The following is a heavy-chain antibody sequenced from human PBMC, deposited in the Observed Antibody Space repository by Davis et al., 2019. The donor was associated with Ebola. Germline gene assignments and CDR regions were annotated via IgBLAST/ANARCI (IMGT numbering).Heavy chain of an antibody. CDR1: GFTFSSYA. CDR3: ATRITDPPYYYYGLDV. J-gene: IGHJ6*02. Sequence: GESLKISCAASGFTFSSYAMHCVRQAPGKGLVWVSRINSDGSSTSYADSVKGRFTISRDNSKNTLYLQMNSLRAEDTAVYYCATRITDPPYYYYGLDVWGQGTTVTVSS. V-gene: IGHV3-74*01. CDR2: INSDGSST. D-gene: IGHD1-14*01.